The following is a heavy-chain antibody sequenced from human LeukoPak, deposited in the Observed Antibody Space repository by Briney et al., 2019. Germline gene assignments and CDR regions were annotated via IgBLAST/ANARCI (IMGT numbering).Heavy chain of an antibody. CDR1: GGTFSSYA. CDR2: IIPIFGTA. J-gene: IGHJ6*03. Sequence: ASVKVSCKASGGTFSSYAISWVRQAPGQGLEWMGGIIPIFGTANYAQKFQGRVTITADESTSTAYMELSSLRSEDTAVYYCASSWPLHCSTTSCYTEDYYYYMDVWGKGTTVTVSS. CDR3: ASSWPLHCSTTSCYTEDYYYYMDV. D-gene: IGHD2-2*02. V-gene: IGHV1-69*13.